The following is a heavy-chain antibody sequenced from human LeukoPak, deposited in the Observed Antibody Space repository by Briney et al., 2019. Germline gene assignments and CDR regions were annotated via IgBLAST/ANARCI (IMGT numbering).Heavy chain of an antibody. CDR3: AKIGRVVTAISEIDY. CDR1: GFTFSSYG. Sequence: GRSLRLSCAASGFTFSSYGMHWVRQAPGKGLEWVAVISYDGSNKYYADFVKGRFTISRDNSKNTLYLQMNSLRAEDTAVYYCAKIGRVVTAISEIDYWGQGTLVTVSS. J-gene: IGHJ4*02. V-gene: IGHV3-30*18. CDR2: ISYDGSNK. D-gene: IGHD2-21*02.